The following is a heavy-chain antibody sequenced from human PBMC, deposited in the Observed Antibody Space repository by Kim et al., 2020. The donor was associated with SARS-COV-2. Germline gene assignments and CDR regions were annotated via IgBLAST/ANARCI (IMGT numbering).Heavy chain of an antibody. CDR1: GFTFSSYG. CDR3: AKDHVVRGVIIE. CDR2: ISYDGSNK. V-gene: IGHV3-30*18. Sequence: GGSLRLSCAASGFTFSSYGMHWVRQAPGKGLEWVAVISYDGSNKYYADSVKGRFTISRDNSKNTLYLQMNSLRAEDTAVYYCAKDHVVRGVIIEWGQGTLVTVSS. D-gene: IGHD3-10*01. J-gene: IGHJ4*02.